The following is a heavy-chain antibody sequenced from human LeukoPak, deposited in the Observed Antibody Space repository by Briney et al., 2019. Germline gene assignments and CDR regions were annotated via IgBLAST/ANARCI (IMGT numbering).Heavy chain of an antibody. CDR3: ARETDHGDYGAWYFDL. CDR2: IGYSGSNT. V-gene: IGHV3-21*04. J-gene: IGHJ2*01. Sequence: PGGSLRLSCTASGFTFSTYTMNWVRQAPGKGLEWVSSIGYSGSNTHYADSVKGRFTISRDNSKNTLYLQMNSLRAEDTAVYYCARETDHGDYGAWYFDLWGRGTLVTVSS. CDR1: GFTFSTYT. D-gene: IGHD4-17*01.